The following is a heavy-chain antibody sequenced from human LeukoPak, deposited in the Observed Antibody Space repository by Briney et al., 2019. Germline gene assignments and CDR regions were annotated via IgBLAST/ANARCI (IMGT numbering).Heavy chain of an antibody. CDR3: ARYYYGSGSYNALYYFDY. CDR1: GFTFSDYY. CDR2: ISSSSSYT. D-gene: IGHD3-10*01. Sequence: SGGSLRLSCAASGFTFSDYYMSWIRQAPGKGPEWVSYISSSSSYTNYADSVKGRFTISRDNAKNSLYLQMNSLRAEDTAVYYCARYYYGSGSYNALYYFDYWGQGTLATVSS. J-gene: IGHJ4*02. V-gene: IGHV3-11*06.